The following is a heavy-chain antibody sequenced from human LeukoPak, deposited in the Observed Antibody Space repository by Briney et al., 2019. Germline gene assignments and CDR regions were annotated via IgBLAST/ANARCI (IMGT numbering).Heavy chain of an antibody. CDR1: GFTFSSYA. CDR2: ISGGGGST. V-gene: IGHV3-23*01. D-gene: IGHD3-22*01. CDR3: AKDGGITMIVVVITTSYFDY. J-gene: IGHJ4*02. Sequence: PGGSLRLSCAASGFTFSSYAMSWVRQAPGKGLEWVSAISGGGGSTYYADSVKGRFTISRGNSKNTLYLQMNSLRAEDTAVYYCAKDGGITMIVVVITTSYFDYWGQGTLVTVSS.